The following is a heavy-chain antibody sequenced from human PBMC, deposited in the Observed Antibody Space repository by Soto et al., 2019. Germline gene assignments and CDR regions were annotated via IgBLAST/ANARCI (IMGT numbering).Heavy chain of an antibody. D-gene: IGHD6-13*01. V-gene: IGHV3-30*18. Sequence: GGSLRLSCAASGFTFSSYGMHWVRQAPGKGLEWVAVISYDGSNKYFADSVKGRFTIPRDNSKNTLYLQMNSLRAEDTAVYYCAKDSDVAAADYYFDYWGQGTLVTVSS. CDR1: GFTFSSYG. J-gene: IGHJ4*02. CDR2: ISYDGSNK. CDR3: AKDSDVAAADYYFDY.